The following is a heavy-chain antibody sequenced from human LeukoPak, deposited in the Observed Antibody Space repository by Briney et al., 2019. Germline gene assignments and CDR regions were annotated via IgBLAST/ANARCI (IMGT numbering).Heavy chain of an antibody. CDR2: ISYDGGNK. J-gene: IGHJ3*01. V-gene: IGHV3-30*03. CDR3: ARKQYSESSWVLGAFDL. D-gene: IGHD6-6*01. Sequence: GGSLRLSCAASGFTFRSHGMHWVRLAPGKGLEWVAFISYDGGNKYYADSVKGRFTISRDNSQNTVYLQMNSLRVEDTALYYYARKQYSESSWVLGAFDLWGQGTMVIVSS. CDR1: GFTFRSHG.